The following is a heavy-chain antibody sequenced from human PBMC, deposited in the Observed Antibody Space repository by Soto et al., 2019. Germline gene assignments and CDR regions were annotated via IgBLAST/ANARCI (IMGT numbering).Heavy chain of an antibody. V-gene: IGHV1-3*01. CDR3: ARDLVGGYYYSYYGMDV. J-gene: IGHJ6*02. CDR2: IDAGNGNT. Sequence: ASLKVSCKASGYTFTSYAMHWARQAPGQRLEWMGWIDAGNGNTKYSQKFQGRVTITRDTSASTAYMELSSLRSEDTAVYYCARDLVGGYYYSYYGMDVWGQGTTVTVSS. CDR1: GYTFTSYA.